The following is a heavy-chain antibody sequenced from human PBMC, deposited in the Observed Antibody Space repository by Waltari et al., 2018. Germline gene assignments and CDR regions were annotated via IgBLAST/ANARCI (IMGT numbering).Heavy chain of an antibody. CDR2: MKSRLNGETT. D-gene: IGHD3-10*01. CDR3: TTDPHYYRSETSYYALDV. CDR1: GFTFSNAW. V-gene: IGHV3-15*01. J-gene: IGHJ3*01. Sequence: EAQLLDSGGGLMKPGESLRLSCAASGFTFSNAWMSWVRQAPGKVLDWVGLMKSRLNGETTDYAAPLRGRFTISRDNLKNILYLQTNSLKIEDTAIYFCTTDPHYYRSETSYYALDVWGQGSMVTVSS.